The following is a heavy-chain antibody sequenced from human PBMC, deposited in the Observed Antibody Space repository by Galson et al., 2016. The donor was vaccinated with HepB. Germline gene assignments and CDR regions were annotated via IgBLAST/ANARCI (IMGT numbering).Heavy chain of an antibody. Sequence: ETLSLTCTVSGGSISSSSYYWGWIRQPPGKGLEWIGSIYYSGSTYYNPSLQSRVTISVDTSKNQFSLKLSSVTAADTAVYYCARVEMASHFDYWGQGTLVTVSS. CDR3: ARVEMASHFDY. CDR2: IYYSGST. CDR1: GGSISSSSYY. V-gene: IGHV4-39*01. J-gene: IGHJ4*02. D-gene: IGHD5-24*01.